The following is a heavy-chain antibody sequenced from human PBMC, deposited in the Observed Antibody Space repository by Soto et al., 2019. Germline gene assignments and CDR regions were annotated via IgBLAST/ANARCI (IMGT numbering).Heavy chain of an antibody. CDR2: INAGNGNT. V-gene: IGHV1-3*01. Sequence: ASVKVSCKASGYTFTSYAMHWVRQAPGQRLEWMGWINAGNGNTKYSQKFQGRVTITRDTSASTAYMELSSLRSEDTAVYYCAREMATVTTLGWFDPWGQGTLVTVSS. CDR1: GYTFTSYA. D-gene: IGHD4-17*01. CDR3: AREMATVTTLGWFDP. J-gene: IGHJ5*02.